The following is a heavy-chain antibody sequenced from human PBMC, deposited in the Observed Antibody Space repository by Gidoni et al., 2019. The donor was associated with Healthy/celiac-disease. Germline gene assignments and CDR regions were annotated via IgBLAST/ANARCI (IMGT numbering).Heavy chain of an antibody. D-gene: IGHD5-12*01. CDR3: ARDRLSGDGYNWGYFDY. J-gene: IGHJ4*02. Sequence: QVQLVQSGAEVKKPGSSVKVSCKASGGTFRSYAISWVRQAPGQGLEWMGRIIPILGIANYAQKFQGRVTITADKSTSTAYMELSSLRSEDTAVYYCARDRLSGDGYNWGYFDYWGQGTLVTVSS. CDR1: GGTFRSYA. CDR2: IIPILGIA. V-gene: IGHV1-69*04.